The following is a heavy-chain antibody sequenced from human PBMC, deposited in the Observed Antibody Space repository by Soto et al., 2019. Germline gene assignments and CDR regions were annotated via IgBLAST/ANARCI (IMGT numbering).Heavy chain of an antibody. V-gene: IGHV4-31*03. CDR2: IYYSGST. CDR1: GGSISSGGYY. CDR3: ARGERYFDWANWFDP. Sequence: PSETLSLTCTVSGGSISSGGYYWSWIRQHPGKGLEWIGYIYYSGSTYYNPSLKSRVTISVDTSKNQFSLKLSSVTAADTAVYYCARGERYFDWANWFDPWGKGTLVPVSS. J-gene: IGHJ5*02. D-gene: IGHD3-9*01.